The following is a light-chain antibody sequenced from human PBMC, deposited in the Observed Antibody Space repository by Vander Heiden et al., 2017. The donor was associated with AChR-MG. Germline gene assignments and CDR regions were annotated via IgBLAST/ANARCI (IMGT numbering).Light chain of an antibody. CDR2: LANDGVR. J-gene: IGLJ2*01. Sequence: HLLLTQPPSASASLGASVNLTCTLSDGYSSHSVAWHQQQPGKGPRFLMRLANDGVRRRGDGIPDRFSGSSSGAERFLTISSLQSEDEADYFCQAWDTGIHDFGGGTKLTVL. CDR1: DGYSSHS. V-gene: IGLV4-69*01. CDR3: QAWDTGIHD.